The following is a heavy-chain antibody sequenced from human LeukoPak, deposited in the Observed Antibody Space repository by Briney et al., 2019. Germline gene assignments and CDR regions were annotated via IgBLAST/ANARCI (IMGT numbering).Heavy chain of an antibody. V-gene: IGHV3-74*01. D-gene: IGHD6-13*01. J-gene: IGHJ4*02. CDR3: SRSSYSSSSFDY. CDR1: GFTSSSYW. CDR2: INSDGSIT. Sequence: GGSLRLSCAASGFTSSSYWMHWVRQAPGKGLVWVSRINSDGSITSYADSVKGRFTISRDKAKNTLYLQMNSLRAEDTAVYYCSRSSYSSSSFDYWGQGTLVTVSS.